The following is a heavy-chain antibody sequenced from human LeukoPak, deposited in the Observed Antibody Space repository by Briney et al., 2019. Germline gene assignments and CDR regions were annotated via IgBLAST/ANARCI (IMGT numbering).Heavy chain of an antibody. V-gene: IGHV3-21*01. CDR2: ISNSSTYI. Sequence: PGGSLRLSCAASGFTFSGYTMTWVRQAPGKGLEWVSSISNSSTYIYYADSVKGRFTISRDNAKNTLFLQMNSLRAEDTAVYYCARGIHHLNYWGQGTLVTVSS. J-gene: IGHJ4*02. D-gene: IGHD5-18*01. CDR3: ARGIHHLNY. CDR1: GFTFSGYT.